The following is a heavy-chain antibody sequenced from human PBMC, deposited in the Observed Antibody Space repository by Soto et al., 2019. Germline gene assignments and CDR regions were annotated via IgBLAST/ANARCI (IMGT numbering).Heavy chain of an antibody. V-gene: IGHV1-69*01. D-gene: IGHD6-13*01. CDR3: ARSRAAAPPRVGMDV. J-gene: IGHJ6*02. CDR1: GGTFTSTA. CDR2: IIPVLGTP. Sequence: QVLLVQSSAEVKKPGSSVKVSCKASGGTFTSTAFSWVRQAPGQGLEWMGGIIPVLGTPNYAQKFQARLTVTADASTTTVHMELSSLRSDDTAVYYCARSRAAAPPRVGMDVWGQGTTVTVSS.